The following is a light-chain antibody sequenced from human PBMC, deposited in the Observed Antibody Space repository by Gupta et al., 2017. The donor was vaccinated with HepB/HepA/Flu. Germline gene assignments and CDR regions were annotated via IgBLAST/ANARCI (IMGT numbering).Light chain of an antibody. CDR3: AGWDDSLSGWV. V-gene: IGLV1-47*02. CDR1: SSNIGNNY. Sequence: QSVLTQPPSASGTPGQRVTISCYGSSSNIGNNYVYWYQKLPGTAPKLLIHSNNQRPSAGVPDRFSGSKSGTSASLAISGLRSEDDADYYCAGWDDSLSGWVFGGGTKLTVL. CDR2: SNN. J-gene: IGLJ3*02.